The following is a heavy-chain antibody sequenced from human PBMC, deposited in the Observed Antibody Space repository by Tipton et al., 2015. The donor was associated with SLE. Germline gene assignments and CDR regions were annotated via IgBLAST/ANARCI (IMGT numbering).Heavy chain of an antibody. J-gene: IGHJ6*02. D-gene: IGHD3-3*01. Sequence: TLSLTCAVYGESFSSYYWSWIRQPPEKGLEWIGEINHSGSTNYNPSLKSRVTMSVDTSKNQFSLKLSSVTAADTAVYYCARDGVVIIGHGMDVWGQGTTVTVS. V-gene: IGHV4-34*01. CDR1: GESFSSYY. CDR3: ARDGVVIIGHGMDV. CDR2: INHSGST.